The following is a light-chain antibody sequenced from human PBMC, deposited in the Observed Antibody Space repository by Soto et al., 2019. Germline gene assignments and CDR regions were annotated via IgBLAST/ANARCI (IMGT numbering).Light chain of an antibody. J-gene: IGKJ4*01. CDR2: AGS. CDR1: QDIRSW. V-gene: IGKV1-12*01. Sequence: DIQMTQSPSSVSASVGDRVTINCRASQDIRSWVAWYQQTPGKAPELLIYAGSRLQTGVPSRFSGSGSGTDFSLTISSLQPEDFATYYCQQPNSFPLTFGGGTKVEIK. CDR3: QQPNSFPLT.